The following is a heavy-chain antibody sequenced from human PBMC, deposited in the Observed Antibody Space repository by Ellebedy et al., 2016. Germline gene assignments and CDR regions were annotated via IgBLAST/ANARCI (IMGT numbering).Heavy chain of an antibody. CDR3: ARCDSGFLSGVYYNYGMDV. D-gene: IGHD5-12*01. CDR2: MNPNSGKT. CDR1: GYIFISYN. V-gene: IGHV1-8*01. J-gene: IGHJ6*02. Sequence: ASVKVSCXASGYIFISYNLNWVRQATGQGLEWMGWMNPNSGKTGYAQKFQGRVTMTRDTSTNTAYMELSSLRSEDTAVYYCARCDSGFLSGVYYNYGMDVWGQGTTVTVSS.